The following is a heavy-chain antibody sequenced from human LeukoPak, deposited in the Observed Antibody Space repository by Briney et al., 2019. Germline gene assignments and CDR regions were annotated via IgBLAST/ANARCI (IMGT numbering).Heavy chain of an antibody. CDR3: VEGANFDY. CDR1: GGSISSGGYF. J-gene: IGHJ4*02. V-gene: IGHV4-61*02. D-gene: IGHD1-26*01. CDR2: FYASGST. Sequence: PSETLSLTCTVSGGSISSGGYFWSWIRQPAGKGLEWIGRFYASGSTNYNPSLQSRVTISVDRSKNQFSLKLSSVTAADTAVYYCVEGANFDYWGQGTLVTVSS.